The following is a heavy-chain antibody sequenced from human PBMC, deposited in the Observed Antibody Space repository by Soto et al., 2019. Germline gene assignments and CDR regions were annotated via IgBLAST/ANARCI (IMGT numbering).Heavy chain of an antibody. CDR1: GGSISSYY. J-gene: IGHJ6*03. Sequence: QVQLQESGPVLVKPSETLSLTCTVSGGSISSYYWSWIRQPPGKGLEWIGYIYYSGSTNYNPSLKSRVTISVDTSKNQFSLKLSSVTAADTAVYYCARSYRRYCSGGSCYSYYYYYMDVWGKGTTVTVSS. CDR2: IYYSGST. D-gene: IGHD2-15*01. CDR3: ARSYRRYCSGGSCYSYYYYYMDV. V-gene: IGHV4-59*01.